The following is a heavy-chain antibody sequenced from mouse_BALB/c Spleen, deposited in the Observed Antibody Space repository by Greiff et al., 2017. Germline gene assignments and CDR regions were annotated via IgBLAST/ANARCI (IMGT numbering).Heavy chain of an antibody. J-gene: IGHJ3*01. CDR1: GYTFTSYV. Sequence: VQLKESGPELVKPGASVKMSCKASGYTFTSYVMHWVKQKPGQGLEWIGYINPYNDGTKYNEKFKGKATLTSDKSSSTAYMELSSLTSEDSAVYYCARGGRYDVGRLAYWGQGTLVTVSA. V-gene: IGHV1-14*01. D-gene: IGHD2-14*01. CDR3: ARGGRYDVGRLAY. CDR2: INPYNDGT.